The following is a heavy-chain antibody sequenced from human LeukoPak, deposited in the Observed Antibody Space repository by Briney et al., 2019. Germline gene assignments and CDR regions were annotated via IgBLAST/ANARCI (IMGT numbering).Heavy chain of an antibody. CDR3: ARAGSVAGTRDYYYGMDV. V-gene: IGHV1-2*04. CDR1: GYTFTNYY. CDR2: INPNSGGT. D-gene: IGHD6-19*01. J-gene: IGHJ6*02. Sequence: ASVKVSCKASGYTFTNYYMHWVRQAPGQGLEWMGWINPNSGGTNYAQKFQGWVTMTRDTSISTAYMELSRLRSDDTAVYYCARAGSVAGTRDYYYGMDVWGQGTTVTVSS.